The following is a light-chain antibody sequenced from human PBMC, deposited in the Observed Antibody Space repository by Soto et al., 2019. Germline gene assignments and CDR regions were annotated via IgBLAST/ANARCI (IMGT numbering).Light chain of an antibody. Sequence: QSVLTRPASGSGSLGQSITIACTATTSDVGSYNLVSWYQHHPGKAPKLMMYDGNNRSSWGSSRFAGFKSGNTASLTIYGLGAEDEVDYYCFSYAGSGTPYVFSTGTALTV. CDR3: FSYAGSGTPYV. CDR2: DGN. J-gene: IGLJ1*01. CDR1: TSDVGSYNL. V-gene: IGLV2-23*01.